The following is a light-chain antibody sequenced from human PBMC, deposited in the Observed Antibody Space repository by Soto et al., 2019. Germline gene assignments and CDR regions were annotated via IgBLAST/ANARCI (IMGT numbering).Light chain of an antibody. CDR2: EVI. J-gene: IGLJ3*02. CDR1: SSDVGGYEY. CDR3: MSFVESTSTHWV. Sequence: QSALTQPPSASGSPGQSVTISCTGSSSDVGGYEYVSWYQQHPGKAPKLIIYEVIKRPSGVPDRFSGSKSGNTASLTISGLQAEDEGDYYCMSFVESTSTHWVLGGGTKLTVL. V-gene: IGLV2-8*01.